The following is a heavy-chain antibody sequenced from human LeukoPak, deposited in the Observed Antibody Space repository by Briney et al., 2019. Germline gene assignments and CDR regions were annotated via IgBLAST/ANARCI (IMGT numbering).Heavy chain of an antibody. J-gene: IGHJ4*02. CDR2: ISYNGSNE. Sequence: GGSLRLSCAASGFTFNNYGVHWVXQARGXGLEWGXLISYNGSNESYEDSVKGCLTISRDDSKNTMYLQMNSVRAEDKAVYYCATGEYGSGSYDYWGQGPLVTVSS. D-gene: IGHD3-10*01. CDR3: ATGEYGSGSYDY. V-gene: IGHV3-30*03. CDR1: GFTFNNYG.